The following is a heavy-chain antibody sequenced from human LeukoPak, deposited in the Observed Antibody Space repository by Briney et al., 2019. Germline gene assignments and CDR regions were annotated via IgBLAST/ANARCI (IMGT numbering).Heavy chain of an antibody. CDR3: ASSPGDYYGMDV. D-gene: IGHD4-17*01. CDR2: INSDGSST. CDR1: GFTFSSYW. J-gene: IGHJ6*02. Sequence: GGSLRLSCAASGFTFSSYWMHWVRQAPGKGLVWVSRINSDGSSTSYADSEKGRFTISRDNAKNTLYLQMNSLRAEDTAVYYCASSPGDYYGMDVWGQGTTVTVSS. V-gene: IGHV3-74*01.